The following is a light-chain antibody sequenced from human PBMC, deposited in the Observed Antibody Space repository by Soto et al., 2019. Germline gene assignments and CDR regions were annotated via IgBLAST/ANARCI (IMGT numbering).Light chain of an antibody. CDR2: EVT. CDR1: SSDVGSYKL. Sequence: QSALTQPASVSGSPGQSITISCTGTSSDVGSYKLVSWYQQHPRKAPKLMISEVTKRPSGVSTRFSGSKSGNTASLTISGLQPEDESDYYCCSYAGSNTWVFGGGTKLTVL. V-gene: IGLV2-23*02. J-gene: IGLJ3*02. CDR3: CSYAGSNTWV.